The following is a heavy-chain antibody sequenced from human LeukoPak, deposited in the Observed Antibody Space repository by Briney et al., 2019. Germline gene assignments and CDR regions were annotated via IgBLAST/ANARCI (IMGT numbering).Heavy chain of an antibody. V-gene: IGHV3-74*01. D-gene: IGHD3-10*01. Sequence: GGTLRLSCAASGFTFSSYWMHWVRQAPGKGLVWVSRINSDGSSTNYADSVKGRFTISRDNSKNTLYLQMNSLRAEDTAVYYCARRGAGGSGNYYMDVWGEGTTVTISS. CDR3: ARRGAGGSGNYYMDV. CDR2: INSDGSST. CDR1: GFTFSSYW. J-gene: IGHJ6*03.